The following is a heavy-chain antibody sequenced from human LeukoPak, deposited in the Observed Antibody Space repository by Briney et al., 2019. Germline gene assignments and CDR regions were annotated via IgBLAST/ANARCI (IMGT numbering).Heavy chain of an antibody. CDR2: TSGSGGAT. D-gene: IGHD3-16*01. V-gene: IGHV3-23*01. CDR1: GFTFSSYA. J-gene: IGHJ4*02. Sequence: PGGSLRLSCVASGFTFSSYAMSWVRQAAGKGLEWVSATSGSGGATYYSDSVKGRFTISKDKSKNTLDLQMNSLRAEDTAVYYCARSSGMGGAVASFDNWGQGTLVTVSS. CDR3: ARSSGMGGAVASFDN.